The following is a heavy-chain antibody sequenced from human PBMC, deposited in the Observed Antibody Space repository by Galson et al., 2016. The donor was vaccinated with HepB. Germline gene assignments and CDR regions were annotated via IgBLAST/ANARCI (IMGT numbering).Heavy chain of an antibody. V-gene: IGHV3-23*01. CDR1: GFTFSTYA. D-gene: IGHD2-8*02. CDR3: AHTGGRGWWNLDY. CDR2: ISDSGDNT. Sequence: SLRLSCAASGFTFSTYAISWVRQAPGKGLEWVSAISDSGDNTYYADSVRGRFTISRDNSKNTLYLQMNSLRAEDTALYYCAHTGGRGWWNLDYWGQGTLVAVSS. J-gene: IGHJ4*02.